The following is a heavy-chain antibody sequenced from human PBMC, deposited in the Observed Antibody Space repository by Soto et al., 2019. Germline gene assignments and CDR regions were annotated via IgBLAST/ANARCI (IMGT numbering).Heavy chain of an antibody. V-gene: IGHV1-69*13. D-gene: IGHD6-13*01. Sequence: GASVKVSCKASGGAFSSYAISWVRQAPGQGLEWMGGIIPIFGTANYAQKFQGRVTITADESTSTAYMELSSLRSEDTAVYYCAYSSSWYGSFDYNWFDPWGQGTLVTVSS. CDR1: GGAFSSYA. J-gene: IGHJ5*02. CDR2: IIPIFGTA. CDR3: AYSSSWYGSFDYNWFDP.